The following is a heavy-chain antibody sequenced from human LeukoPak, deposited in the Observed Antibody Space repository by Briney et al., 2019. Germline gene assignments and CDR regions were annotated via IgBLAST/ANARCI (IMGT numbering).Heavy chain of an antibody. CDR1: GYTFSSYA. V-gene: IGHV1-18*01. CDR2: ISAYNGNT. D-gene: IGHD3-10*01. J-gene: IGHJ5*02. CDR3: AREGRYYGSGNYYWFDP. Sequence: ASVKVSCKASGYTFSSYAINWVRQAPGPGLEWMGWISAYNGNTNYAQNFQGRVTMITETSTSTTYMELRSQRSDGTAEYYCAREGRYYGSGNYYWFDPWGQGTLVTVSS.